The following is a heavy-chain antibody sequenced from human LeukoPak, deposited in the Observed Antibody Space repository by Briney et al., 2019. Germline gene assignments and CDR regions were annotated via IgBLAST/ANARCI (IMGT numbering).Heavy chain of an antibody. CDR1: GYTFTGYY. D-gene: IGHD6-19*01. CDR3: ARAPHSSGWPDY. V-gene: IGHV1-2*02. CDR2: INPNSGGT. Sequence: ASVKVSCKASGYTFTGYYMHWVRQAPGQGLEWMGWINPNSGGTNYAQKFQGRVTMTRDTSISTAYMELSRLRSDDTAVYYCARAPHSSGWPDYWGQGTLVTVSS. J-gene: IGHJ4*02.